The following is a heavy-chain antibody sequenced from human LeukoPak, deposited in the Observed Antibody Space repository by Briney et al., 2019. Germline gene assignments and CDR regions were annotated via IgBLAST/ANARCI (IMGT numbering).Heavy chain of an antibody. D-gene: IGHD5-24*01. CDR2: IKPDGSEK. CDR3: ARTSTRDGYRYFDY. J-gene: IGHJ4*02. CDR1: GFTFSNYY. Sequence: GGSLRLSCAASGFTFSNYYMTWVRQAPGKGLEWVANIKPDGSEKSYVDSVKGRFTFSRDNAKSSLYLQMNSLRAEDTAVYYCARTSTRDGYRYFDYWGQGTLVTVSS. V-gene: IGHV3-7*04.